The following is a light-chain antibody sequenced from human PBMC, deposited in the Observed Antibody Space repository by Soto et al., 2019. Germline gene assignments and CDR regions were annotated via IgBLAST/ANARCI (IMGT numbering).Light chain of an antibody. V-gene: IGKV1-5*03. CDR2: KAS. CDR3: QKSYSTPGT. Sequence: DIQMTQSPSTLSASVGDRVTITCRASQSISSWLAWYQQKPGKAPKLLIYKASSLESGVPSRFSGSGSGTEFTLTISSLQPEDFATYYCQKSYSTPGTFGQGTKVDIK. J-gene: IGKJ1*01. CDR1: QSISSW.